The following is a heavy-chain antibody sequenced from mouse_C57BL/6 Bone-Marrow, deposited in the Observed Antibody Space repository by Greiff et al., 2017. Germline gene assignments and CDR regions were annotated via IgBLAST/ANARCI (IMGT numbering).Heavy chain of an antibody. V-gene: IGHV1-54*01. J-gene: IGHJ4*01. CDR2: INPGSGGT. Sequence: QVQLQQSGAELVRPGTSVKVSCKASGYAFTNYLIEWVKQRPGQGLEWIGVINPGSGGTNYNEKFKGKATLTADKSSSTAYMKLSSLTSEDSAVYFCARGIYYYGSSYDHYYAMDYWGQGTSVTVSS. CDR3: ARGIYYYGSSYDHYYAMDY. D-gene: IGHD1-1*01. CDR1: GYAFTNYL.